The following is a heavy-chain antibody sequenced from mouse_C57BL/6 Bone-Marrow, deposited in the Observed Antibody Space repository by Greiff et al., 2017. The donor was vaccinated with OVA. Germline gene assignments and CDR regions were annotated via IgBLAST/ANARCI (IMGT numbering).Heavy chain of an antibody. CDR2: IDPADSYT. D-gene: IGHD1-1*01. CDR3: AGGGTTVVATWYFDV. Sequence: VQLQQPGAELVMPGASVKLSCKASGYTFTSYWMHWVKQRPGQGLEWIGEIDPADSYTNYNQKFKGKATLTVDKSSSTAYMQLSSLTSEDSAVYYGAGGGTTVVATWYFDVWGTGTTVTVSS. J-gene: IGHJ1*03. CDR1: GYTFTSYW. V-gene: IGHV1-69*01.